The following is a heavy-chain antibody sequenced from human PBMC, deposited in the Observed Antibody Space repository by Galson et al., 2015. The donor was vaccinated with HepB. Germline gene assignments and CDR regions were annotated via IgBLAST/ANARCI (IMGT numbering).Heavy chain of an antibody. Sequence: PALVKPTQTLTLTCTFAGFPLSTSGISVSGIRQPPAKALEWRALIDWHDDKYYSTSLKTRLTIPKDPSKNQVVLTMTNMDPVDTATYYCTRNRGYYYVFDYWGQGTLVTVSS. CDR2: IDWHDDK. CDR3: TRNRGYYYVFDY. V-gene: IGHV2-70*01. D-gene: IGHD3-22*01. J-gene: IGHJ4*02. CDR1: GFPLSTSGIS.